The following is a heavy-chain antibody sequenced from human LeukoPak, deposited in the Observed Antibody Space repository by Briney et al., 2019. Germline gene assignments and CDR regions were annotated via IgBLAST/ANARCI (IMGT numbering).Heavy chain of an antibody. CDR2: IRYDGSNK. D-gene: IGHD6-13*01. CDR3: AKDGWEVAAAILFGC. J-gene: IGHJ4*02. Sequence: GGSLRLSCAPSGFTFSSYGMHWVRQAPGQGLEGVAFIRYDGSNKYYADSVKGRFTISRDNSKNTLYLQMNSLRAEDTAVYYCAKDGWEVAAAILFGCWGQGTLVTVSS. CDR1: GFTFSSYG. V-gene: IGHV3-30*02.